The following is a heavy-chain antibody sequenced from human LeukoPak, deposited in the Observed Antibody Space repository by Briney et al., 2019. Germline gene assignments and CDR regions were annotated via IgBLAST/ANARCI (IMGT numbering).Heavy chain of an antibody. J-gene: IGHJ4*02. CDR3: AKVAKYYYGPETYFFFEH. CDR2: IYYSGST. D-gene: IGHD3-10*01. CDR1: GYSISSGYY. V-gene: IGHV4-38-2*02. Sequence: SETLSLTCTVSGYSISSGYYWGWIRQPPGKGLEWIGRIYYSGSTYYNPSLKSRVTISVDTSKNQFSLNLRSVTAADTAVYYCAKVAKYYYGPETYFFFEHWGQGPLVPVSS.